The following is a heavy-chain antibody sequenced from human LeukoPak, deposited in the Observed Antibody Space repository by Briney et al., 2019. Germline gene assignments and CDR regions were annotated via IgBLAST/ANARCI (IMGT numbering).Heavy chain of an antibody. V-gene: IGHV4-39*07. CDR2: IYYSGST. Sequence: SETLSLTCTVSGGSISSSYYYWGWIRQPPGKGLEWMGSIYYSGSTYYNPSLKSRVTISVDTSKNQFSLKLSSVTAADTAVYYCARGPMITFGGVIGNFDYWGQGTLVTVSS. CDR1: GGSISSSYYY. J-gene: IGHJ4*02. CDR3: ARGPMITFGGVIGNFDY. D-gene: IGHD3-16*02.